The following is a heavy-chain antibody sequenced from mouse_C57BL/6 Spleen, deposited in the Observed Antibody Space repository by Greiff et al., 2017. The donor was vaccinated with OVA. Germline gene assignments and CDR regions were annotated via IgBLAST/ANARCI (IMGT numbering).Heavy chain of an antibody. V-gene: IGHV5-16*01. CDR1: GFTFSDYY. J-gene: IGHJ2*01. CDR3: ARGDGYFPFDY. Sequence: EVMLVESEGGLVQPGSSMKLSCTASGFTFSDYYMAWVRQVPEKGLEWVANINYDGSSTYYLDSLKSRFIISRDNAKNILYLQMSSLKSEDTATYYCARGDGYFPFDYWGQGTTRTVSS. D-gene: IGHD2-3*01. CDR2: INYDGSST.